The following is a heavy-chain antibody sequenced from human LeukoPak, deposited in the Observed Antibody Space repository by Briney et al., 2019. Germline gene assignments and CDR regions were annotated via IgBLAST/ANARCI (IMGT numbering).Heavy chain of an antibody. D-gene: IGHD2-15*01. Sequence: SETLSLTCTVSGGSITSGDYYWSWIRQPQSPGKGLEWIGYIHYRGITYYNPSLKSRVTITVDTSKKQFSLKLSSVTAADTAVYYCARGTGALPKAGNWFDPWGQGTLVTVSS. CDR1: GGSITSGDYY. V-gene: IGHV4-30-4*01. J-gene: IGHJ5*02. CDR3: ARGTGALPKAGNWFDP. CDR2: IHYRGIT.